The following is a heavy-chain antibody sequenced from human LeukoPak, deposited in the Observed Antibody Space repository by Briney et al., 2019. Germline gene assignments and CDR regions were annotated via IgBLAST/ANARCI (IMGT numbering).Heavy chain of an antibody. CDR3: ATVMSWDYDFWSGLPRVRLPTDY. J-gene: IGHJ4*02. CDR2: INPNSGGT. D-gene: IGHD3-3*01. Sequence: ASVKVSCKASGYTFTGYYMHWVRQAPGQGLEWMRWINPNSGGTNYAQKFQGRVTMTRDTSISTAYMELSRLRSDDTAVYYCATVMSWDYDFWSGLPRVRLPTDYWGQGTLVTVSS. V-gene: IGHV1-2*02. CDR1: GYTFTGYY.